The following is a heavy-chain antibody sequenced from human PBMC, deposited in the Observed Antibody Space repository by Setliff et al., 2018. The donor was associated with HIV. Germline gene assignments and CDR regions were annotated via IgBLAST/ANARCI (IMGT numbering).Heavy chain of an antibody. Sequence: PSETLSLTCTVSGGSITTTNYYWGWVRQSPGKGLEWIGAIYYRGSAYYNLSLQSRVTLSVDTSKNSFSLHLTSVTAADTAVYFCARARGPPLPVLDFWGPGTLVTVSS. CDR2: IYYRGSA. V-gene: IGHV4-39*07. CDR1: GGSITTTNYY. J-gene: IGHJ4*02. CDR3: ARARGPPLPVLDF. D-gene: IGHD3-10*01.